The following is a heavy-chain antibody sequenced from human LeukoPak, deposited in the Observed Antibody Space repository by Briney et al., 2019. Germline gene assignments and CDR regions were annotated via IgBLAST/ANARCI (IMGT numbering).Heavy chain of an antibody. D-gene: IGHD5-18*01. CDR3: VRDSPPQLGKDTAMVNY. V-gene: IGHV1-69*13. CDR1: GGTFSSYA. CDR2: IIPIFGTA. J-gene: IGHJ4*02. Sequence: SVKVSCKASGGTFSSYAINWVRQAPGQGLEWMGGIIPIFGTANYAQKFQGRVTITADESTSTAYMELGSLRSEDTAVYYCVRDSPPQLGKDTAMVNYWGQGTLVTVSS.